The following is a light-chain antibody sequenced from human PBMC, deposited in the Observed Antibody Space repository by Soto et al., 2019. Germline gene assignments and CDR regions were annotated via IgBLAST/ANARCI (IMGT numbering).Light chain of an antibody. CDR2: GSS. J-gene: IGKJ4*01. Sequence: LVLTQSPGTLSLSPGERATLSCRASQSVSNNYFAWYQQKPGQPPRLLIFGSSDRATGIPDRFSGSGSGTDFSLTVSRREPEDFAVYYSHNYGSSPFTFAGGTKVELK. CDR3: HNYGSSPFT. CDR1: QSVSNNY. V-gene: IGKV3-20*01.